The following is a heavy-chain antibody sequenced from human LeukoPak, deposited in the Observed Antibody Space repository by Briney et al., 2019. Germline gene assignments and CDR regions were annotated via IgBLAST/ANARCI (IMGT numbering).Heavy chain of an antibody. J-gene: IGHJ4*02. V-gene: IGHV3-9*01. CDR2: ISWNSGSI. CDR3: AKSIAVAGNY. Sequence: PGRSLRLSCAASGFTFDDYAMHWVRQAPGKGLEWVSGISWNSGSIGYADSVKGRFTISRDNSKNTLYLQMNSLRAEDTAVYYCAKSIAVAGNYWGQGTLVTVSS. D-gene: IGHD6-19*01. CDR1: GFTFDDYA.